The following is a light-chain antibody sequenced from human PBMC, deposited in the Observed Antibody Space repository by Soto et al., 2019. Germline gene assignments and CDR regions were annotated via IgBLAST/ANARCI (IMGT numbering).Light chain of an antibody. Sequence: EIVLTQSPGTLSLSPGEGATLSWRACQSLSSYNLAWYQQKPGQAPRLVIHGASSRATGIPDRFSGGGSGADFSLTISRLEPDDFAVYYCQHYGSSPRITFGLGARLEIK. V-gene: IGKV3-20*01. CDR1: QSLSSYN. CDR2: GAS. J-gene: IGKJ5*01. CDR3: QHYGSSPRIT.